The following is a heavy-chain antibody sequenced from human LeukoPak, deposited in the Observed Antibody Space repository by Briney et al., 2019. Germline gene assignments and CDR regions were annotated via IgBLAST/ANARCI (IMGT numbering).Heavy chain of an antibody. CDR2: IKQDGSDK. Sequence: GGSLRLSCAASGFTFSSYWMSWVRQAPGKGLEWVANIKQDGSDKYYVDSVKGRFTISRDNAKNSLYLQMNSLRAEDTALYYCAKDIQFLIAAAGTCFDYWGQGTLVTVSS. V-gene: IGHV3-7*03. CDR3: AKDIQFLIAAAGTCFDY. J-gene: IGHJ4*02. D-gene: IGHD6-13*01. CDR1: GFTFSSYW.